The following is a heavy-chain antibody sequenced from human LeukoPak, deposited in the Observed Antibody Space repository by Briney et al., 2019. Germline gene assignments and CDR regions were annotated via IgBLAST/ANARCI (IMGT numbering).Heavy chain of an antibody. J-gene: IGHJ4*02. CDR1: GGSISSSSYY. D-gene: IGHD5-18*01. Sequence: SETLSLTCTVSGGSISSSSYYWGWIRQPPGKGLAWIGSMYYSGSTYYNPSLKSRVTMSVDTSKNQFSLKLTSVTAADTAVYYCVRAGPNTAMLTWAFDCWGQGILVTVSS. V-gene: IGHV4-39*07. CDR2: MYYSGST. CDR3: VRAGPNTAMLTWAFDC.